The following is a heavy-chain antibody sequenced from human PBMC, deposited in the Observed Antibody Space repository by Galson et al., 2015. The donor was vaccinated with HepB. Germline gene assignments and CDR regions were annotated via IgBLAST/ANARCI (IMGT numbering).Heavy chain of an antibody. Sequence: SVKVSCKAPGYTFTGYYMHWVRQAPGQGLEWMGWINPNSGGTNYAQKFQGWVTMTRDTSISTAYMELSRLRSDDTAVYYCARGGCSSTSCYLGLDYWGQGTLVTVSS. J-gene: IGHJ4*02. V-gene: IGHV1-2*04. CDR2: INPNSGGT. CDR3: ARGGCSSTSCYLGLDY. CDR1: GYTFTGYY. D-gene: IGHD2-2*01.